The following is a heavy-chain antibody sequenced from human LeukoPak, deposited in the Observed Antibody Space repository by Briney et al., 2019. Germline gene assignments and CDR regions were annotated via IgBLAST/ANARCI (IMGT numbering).Heavy chain of an antibody. D-gene: IGHD6-19*01. Sequence: PGGSLRLSRAASGFTFNTYIMHWVRQAPGKGLEWVSSIGGSSTYIHYADSLKGRFTISRDDAKNSLYLQVNSLRAEDTGVYYCARGGNSAWLDPPLPPDYWGQGTLVIVSS. V-gene: IGHV3-21*01. J-gene: IGHJ4*02. CDR2: IGGSSTYI. CDR3: ARGGNSAWLDPPLPPDY. CDR1: GFTFNTYI.